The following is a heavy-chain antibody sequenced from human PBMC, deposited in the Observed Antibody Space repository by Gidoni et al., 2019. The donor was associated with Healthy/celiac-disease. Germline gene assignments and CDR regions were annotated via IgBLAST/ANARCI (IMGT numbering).Heavy chain of an antibody. CDR3: ARGEENDFWSGYFDY. J-gene: IGHJ4*02. CDR1: GFTFSSYE. V-gene: IGHV3-48*03. D-gene: IGHD3-3*01. Sequence: EVQLVESGGGLVQPGGSLRLSCAASGFTFSSYEMNWVRQAPGKGLEWVSYISSSGSTIYYADSVKGRFTISRDNAKNSLYLQMNSLRAEDTAVYYCARGEENDFWSGYFDYWGQGTLVTVSS. CDR2: ISSSGSTI.